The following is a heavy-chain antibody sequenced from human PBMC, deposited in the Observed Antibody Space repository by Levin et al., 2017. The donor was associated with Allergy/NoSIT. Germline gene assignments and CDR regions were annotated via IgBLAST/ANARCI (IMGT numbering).Heavy chain of an antibody. CDR1: GDSVSSNSAV. D-gene: IGHD5-24*01. CDR3: ARLVGNGYTPFGY. V-gene: IGHV6-1*01. Sequence: SQTLSLTCAISGDSVSSNSAVWNWIRQSPSRGLEWLGRTYYRSKWYNDYAVSVKSRVSISPDTSKNQFSLHLDSVTPEDTAVYYCARLVGNGYTPFGYWGQGTLVTVSS. J-gene: IGHJ4*02. CDR2: TYYRSKWYN.